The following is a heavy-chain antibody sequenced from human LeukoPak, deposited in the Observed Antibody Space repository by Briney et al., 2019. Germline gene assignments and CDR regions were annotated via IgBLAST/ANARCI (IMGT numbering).Heavy chain of an antibody. Sequence: PGRSLRLSCAASGFTFSGYGMHWVRQAPGKGLEWVAVIWYDGSNKYYADSVKGRFTISRDNSKNTLYLQMNSLRAEDTAVYYCASTVVTPDAFDIWGQGTMVTVSS. D-gene: IGHD4-23*01. CDR3: ASTVVTPDAFDI. J-gene: IGHJ3*02. CDR1: GFTFSGYG. V-gene: IGHV3-33*01. CDR2: IWYDGSNK.